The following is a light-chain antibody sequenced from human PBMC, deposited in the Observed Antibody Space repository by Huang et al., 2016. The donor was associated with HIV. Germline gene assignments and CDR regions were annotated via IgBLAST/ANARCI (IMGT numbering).Light chain of an antibody. CDR1: PRLSSSY. CDR2: DAS. J-gene: IGKJ4*01. V-gene: IGKV3D-20*01. CDR3: QQYGSSPLT. Sequence: EIVLTQSPATLSLSPGERATLSCGASPRLSSSYLAWDQQKPGLAPRLLIYDASNRATGIPDRFRGSGSGTDFTLTISRLEPEDFAVYYCQQYGSSPLTFGGGTKVGIK.